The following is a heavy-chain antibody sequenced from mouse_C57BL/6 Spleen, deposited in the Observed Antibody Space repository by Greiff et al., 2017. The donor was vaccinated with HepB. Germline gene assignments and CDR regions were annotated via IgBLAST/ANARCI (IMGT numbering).Heavy chain of an antibody. J-gene: IGHJ1*03. CDR2: IDPSDSYT. CDR1: GYTFTSYW. V-gene: IGHV1-50*01. Sequence: VQLQQPGAELVKPGASVKLSCKASGYTFTSYWMQWVKQRPGQGLEWIGEIDPSDSYTNYNQKFKGKATLTVDTSSSTAYMQLSSLTSEDSAVYYCAGITTVVATGGYFDVWGTGTTVTVSS. CDR3: AGITTVVATGGYFDV. D-gene: IGHD1-1*01.